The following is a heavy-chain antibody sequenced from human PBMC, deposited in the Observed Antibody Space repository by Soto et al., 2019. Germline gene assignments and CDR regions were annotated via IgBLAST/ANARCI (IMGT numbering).Heavy chain of an antibody. J-gene: IGHJ4*02. CDR1: GFTFSDYA. Sequence: VQLVESGGGVVQPGRSLRLSCAASGFTFSDYAMHWVRQAPGKGLEWVAVVSHDGRNTHYADSVNGRFTISRDSSKXXXXXXXXXXXXXXXXXXXXXXXXXXXXXXXDFNYWGQGALVTVSS. V-gene: IGHV3-30*03. CDR3: XXXXXXXXXXXDFNY. CDR2: VSHDGRNT.